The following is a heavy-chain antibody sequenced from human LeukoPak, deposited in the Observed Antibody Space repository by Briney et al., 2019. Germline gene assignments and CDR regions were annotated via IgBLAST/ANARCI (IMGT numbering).Heavy chain of an antibody. CDR2: MNPNSGNT. D-gene: IGHD3-3*01. CDR1: GYTFTRYD. J-gene: IGHJ6*03. CDR3: ARAERRSYDFWGDQHYYYMDV. Sequence: GASVKVSCKASGYTFTRYDINWVRQATGQGLEWMGRMNPNSGNTGYAQKFQDRVTITRDTSMSTAYMELSSLRSEDTAVYYCARAERRSYDFWGDQHYYYMDVWGEGTTVTVSS. V-gene: IGHV1-8*03.